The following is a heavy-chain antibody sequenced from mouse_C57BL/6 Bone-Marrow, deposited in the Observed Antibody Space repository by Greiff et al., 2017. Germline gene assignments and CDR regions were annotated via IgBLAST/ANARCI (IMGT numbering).Heavy chain of an antibody. CDR2: ISDGGSYT. V-gene: IGHV5-4*01. D-gene: IGHD3-2*02. Sequence: VQLKESGGGLVKPGGSLKLSCAASGFTFSSYAMSWVRQTPEKRLEWVATISDGGSYTYYPDNVKGRFTISRDNAKNNLYLQMSHLKSADTAMYNCARDLTAQSTAWFAYWGQGTLVTVSA. CDR3: ARDLTAQSTAWFAY. J-gene: IGHJ3*01. CDR1: GFTFSSYA.